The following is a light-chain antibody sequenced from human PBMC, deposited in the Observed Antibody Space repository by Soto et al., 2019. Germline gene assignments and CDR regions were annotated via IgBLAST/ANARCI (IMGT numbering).Light chain of an antibody. CDR2: DVS. V-gene: IGLV2-14*03. Sequence: QSALTQPASVSGSPGQSITISCTGSSSDVGGYNYVSWYQQHHPGKAPKLMIYDVSNRPSGVSNRFSGSKSGNTGSLTISGLQAEDEADYYCSSYTTSSTVVFGGGTKVTVL. CDR1: SSDVGGYNY. J-gene: IGLJ2*01. CDR3: SSYTTSSTVV.